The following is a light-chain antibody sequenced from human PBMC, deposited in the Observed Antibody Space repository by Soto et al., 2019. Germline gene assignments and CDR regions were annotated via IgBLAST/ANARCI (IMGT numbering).Light chain of an antibody. CDR3: QQYENLPT. J-gene: IGKJ5*01. Sequence: IQMTQSPSSLSANVGDRVTITCRASQGIRNDLGWYQQKPGKAPKLLIYATSNLQSGVPSRFSGSGSGTDLTLTISSLQPDDFATYYCQQYENLPTFGQGTRLEI. CDR1: QGIRND. CDR2: ATS. V-gene: IGKV1-6*01.